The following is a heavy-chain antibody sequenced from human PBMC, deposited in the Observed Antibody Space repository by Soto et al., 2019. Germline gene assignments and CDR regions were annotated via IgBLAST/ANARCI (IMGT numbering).Heavy chain of an antibody. CDR2: ISGSGGST. J-gene: IGHJ4*02. V-gene: IGHV3-23*01. CDR1: GFTFSGYA. Sequence: TGGSLRLSCAASGFTFSGYAMSWVRQAPGKGLEWVSAISGSGGSTYYADSVKGRFTISRDNSKNTLYLQMNSLRAEDTAVYYCAPWMRSSGWLGYWGQGTLVTVSS. D-gene: IGHD6-19*01. CDR3: APWMRSSGWLGY.